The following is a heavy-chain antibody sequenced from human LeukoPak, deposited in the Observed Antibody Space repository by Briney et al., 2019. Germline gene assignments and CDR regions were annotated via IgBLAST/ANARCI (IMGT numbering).Heavy chain of an antibody. J-gene: IGHJ6*03. CDR2: IYYSGRT. CDR1: GGSVSSGDFY. V-gene: IGHV4-30-4*08. Sequence: SQTLSLTCTVSGGSVSSGDFYWSWIRQPPGQGLEWIAFIYYSGRTYYNMSLKSRTIISVDTSKNQFSLQLSSVTAADTAVYYCARVVSSQAYYMDVWGKGTTVIVSS. CDR3: ARVVSSQAYYMDV. D-gene: IGHD6-6*01.